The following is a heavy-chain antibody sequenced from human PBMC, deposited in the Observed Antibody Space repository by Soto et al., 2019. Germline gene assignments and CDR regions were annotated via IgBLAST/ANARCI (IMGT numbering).Heavy chain of an antibody. J-gene: IGHJ5*02. D-gene: IGHD2-15*01. CDR1: GCSVSSGSYY. Sequence: QVQLQESGPGLVKPSETLSLTCTVSGCSVSSGSYYWSWIRQPPGKGLEGIGYIYYSGSTNYNPSRKGRVTISVATSKNQFALKLSSVTAADTAVYYCARDCSSGSCYPGRFDPWGQGTLVTVSS. CDR3: ARDCSSGSCYPGRFDP. V-gene: IGHV4-61*01. CDR2: IYYSGST.